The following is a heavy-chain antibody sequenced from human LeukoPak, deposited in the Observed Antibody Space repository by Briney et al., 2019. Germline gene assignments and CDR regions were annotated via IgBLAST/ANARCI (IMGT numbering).Heavy chain of an antibody. CDR3: ARRVEAVHLDI. CDR1: GSRFTSYW. D-gene: IGHD6-13*01. CDR2: IDPSDSYT. Sequence: GESLKISCKASGSRFTSYWISWVRQIPGKGLEWMGRIDPSDSYTNYSPSFQGHVTISAEKSISTAYLQWSSLKASDNAMYYWARRVEAVHLDIWGRGTIVSV. J-gene: IGHJ3*02. V-gene: IGHV5-10-1*01.